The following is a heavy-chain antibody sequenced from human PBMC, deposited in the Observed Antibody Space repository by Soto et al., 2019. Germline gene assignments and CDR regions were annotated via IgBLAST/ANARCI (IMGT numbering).Heavy chain of an antibody. D-gene: IGHD1-26*01. CDR3: ARDMPYAAGSLAGCDY. J-gene: IGHJ4*02. CDR1: GDSITGSY. V-gene: IGHV4-59*01. Sequence: SETLSLTCTVSGDSITGSYWSWIRQPPGKTLEWIGYIYHSGTTTYNPSLKSRVSISVDTSKNQFSLRLTSVIAADTAVYYCARDMPYAAGSLAGCDYWGQGILVTVSS. CDR2: IYHSGTT.